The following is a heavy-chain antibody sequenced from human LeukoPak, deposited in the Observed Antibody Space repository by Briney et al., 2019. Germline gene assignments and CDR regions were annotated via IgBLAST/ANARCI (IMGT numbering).Heavy chain of an antibody. V-gene: IGHV3-30*18. CDR2: ISYDGSNK. J-gene: IGHJ3*02. D-gene: IGHD5-24*01. CDR1: GFTFISYG. CDR3: AKDYIEMFNALDAFDI. Sequence: GGSLRLSCAASGFTFISYGMHSVRPAPGKGLEWVAVISYDGSNKYYADSVKGRFTISRDNSKNPLYLQMNSLRAEDTAVYYCAKDYIEMFNALDAFDIWGQGTMVTVSS.